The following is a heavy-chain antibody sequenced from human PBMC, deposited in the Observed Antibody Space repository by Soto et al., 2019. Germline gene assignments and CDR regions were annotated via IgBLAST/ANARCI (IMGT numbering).Heavy chain of an antibody. Sequence: SETLSLTCTVSGGSISSSSYYWGWIRQPPGKGLEWIGSIYYSGSTYYNPSLKSRVTISVDTSKNQFSLKLSSVTAADTAVYYCARTETYYYDSSGYDAFDIWGQGTMVTVSS. D-gene: IGHD3-22*01. CDR2: IYYSGST. CDR3: ARTETYYYDSSGYDAFDI. CDR1: GGSISSSSYY. J-gene: IGHJ3*02. V-gene: IGHV4-39*01.